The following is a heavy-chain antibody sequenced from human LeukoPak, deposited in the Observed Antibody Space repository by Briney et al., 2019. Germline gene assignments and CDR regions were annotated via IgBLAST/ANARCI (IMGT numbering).Heavy chain of an antibody. CDR2: INPSGGST. V-gene: IGHV1-46*01. Sequence: GASVKASCKASGYTFTSYYMHWVRQAPGQGLKWMGIINPSGGSTSYAQKFQGRVTMTRDTSTSTVYMELSSLRSEDTAVYYCARKYSSGWYPLDYWGQGTLVTVSS. CDR1: GYTFTSYY. D-gene: IGHD6-19*01. CDR3: ARKYSSGWYPLDY. J-gene: IGHJ4*02.